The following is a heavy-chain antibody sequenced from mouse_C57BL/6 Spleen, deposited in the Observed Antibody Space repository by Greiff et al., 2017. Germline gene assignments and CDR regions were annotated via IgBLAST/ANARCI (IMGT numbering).Heavy chain of an antibody. CDR2: ISSGGDYI. V-gene: IGHV5-9-1*02. Sequence: EVQVVESGEGLVKPGGSLKLSCAASGFTFSSYAMSWVRQTPEKRLEWVAYISSGGDYIYYADTVKGRFTISRDNARNTLYLQMSSLKSEDTAMYYCTRDYGSSRYFDVWGTGTTVTVSS. D-gene: IGHD1-1*01. CDR3: TRDYGSSRYFDV. J-gene: IGHJ1*03. CDR1: GFTFSSYA.